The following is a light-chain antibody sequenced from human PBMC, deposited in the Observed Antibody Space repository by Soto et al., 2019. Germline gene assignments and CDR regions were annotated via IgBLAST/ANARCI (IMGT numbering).Light chain of an antibody. CDR1: QSVSSN. J-gene: IGKJ1*01. CDR3: QQYNNWLWT. CDR2: GAS. Sequence: EIVMTQSPATLSVSPGERATLSCRASQSVSSNLAWYQQKPGQAPRLLIYGASTRATGIPARFSGGGSGTEFTLTISSLQSEDFAVYYCQQYNNWLWTFGQGTKV. V-gene: IGKV3-15*01.